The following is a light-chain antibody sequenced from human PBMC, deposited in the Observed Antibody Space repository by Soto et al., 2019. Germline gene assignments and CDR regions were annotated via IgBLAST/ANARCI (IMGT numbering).Light chain of an antibody. CDR2: AAS. Sequence: DIQMTQSPSSLSASVGDRVTITCRASQSISSYLNWYQQKPGKAPKLLIYAASSLQSGVPSRFSGSGSGTDFTLTISSLQPEDFATYYCQQSYSTPWTFGQGXKVDNK. CDR1: QSISSY. CDR3: QQSYSTPWT. J-gene: IGKJ1*01. V-gene: IGKV1-39*01.